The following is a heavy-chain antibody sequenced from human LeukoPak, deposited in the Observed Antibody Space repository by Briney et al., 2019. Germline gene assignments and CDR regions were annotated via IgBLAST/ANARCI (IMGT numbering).Heavy chain of an antibody. D-gene: IGHD3-10*01. J-gene: IGHJ6*03. CDR1: GGSFSGYY. CDR3: ARGRRRGYMGV. V-gene: IGHV4-34*01. Sequence: SETLSLTCAVYGGSFSGYYWSWIRQPPGKGLEWIGEINHSGSTNYNPSLKSRVTISVDTSKNRFSLKLSSVTAADTAVYYCARGRRRGYMGVWGKGTTVTVSS. CDR2: INHSGST.